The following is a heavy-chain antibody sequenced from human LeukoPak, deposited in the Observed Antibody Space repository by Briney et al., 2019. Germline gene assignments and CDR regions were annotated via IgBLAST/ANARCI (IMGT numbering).Heavy chain of an antibody. D-gene: IGHD3-16*02. CDR3: ARDQYDYVWDSHRPYFDN. J-gene: IGHJ4*02. V-gene: IGHV1-18*01. CDR2: ISVYNGNT. Sequence: GASVKVSCKAPGHTFSSYGISWVRQAPGQGLEWMAWISVYNGNTKYAQRFQGRVTMTTDTSTSTAYMELRSLKSDDTAVYYCARDQYDYVWDSHRPYFDNWGQGTLVTVSS. CDR1: GHTFSSYG.